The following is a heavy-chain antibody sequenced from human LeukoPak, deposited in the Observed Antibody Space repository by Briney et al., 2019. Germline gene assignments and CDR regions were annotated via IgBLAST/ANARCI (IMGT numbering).Heavy chain of an antibody. Sequence: GGSLRLSCAASGLHFSGTAMSWVRQAPGKGLEWVSAISHDGMNAYYADSVKGRFTISRDNSKKTVSLEMSSLTAADTGVYYCAKDGAQFSSGPECDPRGQGALVTVSP. J-gene: IGHJ5*02. CDR2: ISHDGMNA. CDR3: AKDGAQFSSGPECDP. CDR1: GLHFSGTA. V-gene: IGHV3-23*01. D-gene: IGHD6-19*01.